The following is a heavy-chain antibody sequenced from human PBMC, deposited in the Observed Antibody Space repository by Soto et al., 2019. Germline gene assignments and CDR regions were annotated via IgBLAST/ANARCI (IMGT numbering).Heavy chain of an antibody. CDR3: ARGLVYSSSNWFDP. CDR1: GFTFSSYG. D-gene: IGHD6-6*01. V-gene: IGHV3-33*01. Sequence: QVQLVESGGGVVQPGRSLRLSCAASGFTFSSYGMHWVRQAPGKGLEWVAVIWYDGSNKYYADSVKGRFTISRDNSKNTLYLQMNSLRAEDTAVYYCARGLVYSSSNWFDPWGQGTLVTVSS. CDR2: IWYDGSNK. J-gene: IGHJ5*02.